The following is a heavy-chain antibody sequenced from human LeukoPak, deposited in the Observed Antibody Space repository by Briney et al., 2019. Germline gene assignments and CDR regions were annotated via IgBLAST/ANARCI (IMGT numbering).Heavy chain of an antibody. CDR1: GGTFSSYA. Sequence: ASVKVSCKASGGTFSSYAISWVRQAPGQGLEWMGGIIPIFGTANYAQKFQGRVTITADESTSTAYMELSSLRSEDTAVYYCARDLEDGPPPFFDYWGQGTLVIVSS. D-gene: IGHD2-15*01. J-gene: IGHJ4*02. CDR3: ARDLEDGPPPFFDY. CDR2: IIPIFGTA. V-gene: IGHV1-69*13.